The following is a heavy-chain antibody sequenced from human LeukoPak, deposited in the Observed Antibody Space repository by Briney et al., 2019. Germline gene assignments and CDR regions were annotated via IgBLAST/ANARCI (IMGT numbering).Heavy chain of an antibody. V-gene: IGHV3-30*04. J-gene: IGHJ4*02. CDR2: ISYDGNNK. D-gene: IGHD3-22*01. CDR3: TTGTATDYYDSSGYFDY. Sequence: GGSLRLSCAASGFTFSSYAMHWVRQAPGKGLEWVAVISYDGNNKYYADSVKGRFTISRDNSKNTVYLQMNSLKTEDTAVYYCTTGTATDYYDSSGYFDYWGQGTLVTVSS. CDR1: GFTFSSYA.